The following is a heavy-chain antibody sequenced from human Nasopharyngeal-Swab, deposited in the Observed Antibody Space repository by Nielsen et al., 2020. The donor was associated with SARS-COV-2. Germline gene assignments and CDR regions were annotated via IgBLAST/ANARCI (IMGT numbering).Heavy chain of an antibody. Sequence: GESLKISCAASGFTFSRYWMSWVRQAPGKGLEWVAYIKEDGSEKYFVDSVKGRFTISRDNAKNSLYLQMNSLRAEDTAVYYCARDYTRFDYWGQGTLVTVSS. CDR1: GFTFSRYW. V-gene: IGHV3-7*05. J-gene: IGHJ4*02. D-gene: IGHD3-16*01. CDR2: IKEDGSEK. CDR3: ARDYTRFDY.